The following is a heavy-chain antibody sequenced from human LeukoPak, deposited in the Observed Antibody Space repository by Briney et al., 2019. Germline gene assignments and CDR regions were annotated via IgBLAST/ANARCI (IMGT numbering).Heavy chain of an antibody. CDR3: ARRSPADKTYYFDY. J-gene: IGHJ4*02. CDR2: IYYSGST. CDR1: GGSFSLTSYY. Sequence: SETLSLTCTVSGGSFSLTSYYWGWIRQPPGKGLEWIGSIYYSGSTYYNPSLKSRVTISVDTSKNQFSLKLSSVTAADTAVYYCARRSPADKTYYFDYWGQGTLVTVSS. V-gene: IGHV4-39*07. D-gene: IGHD2-15*01.